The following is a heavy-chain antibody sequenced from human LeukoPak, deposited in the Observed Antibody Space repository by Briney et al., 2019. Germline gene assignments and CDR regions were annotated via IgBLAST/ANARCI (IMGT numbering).Heavy chain of an antibody. V-gene: IGHV4-38-2*02. Sequence: SETLSLTCTVSGYSISSGYYWGWIRQPPGKGLEWIGSIYHSGSTYYNPSLKSRVTISVDTSKNQFSLKLSSVTAADTAVYYCAGDLDIAAAAPSDYWGQGTLVTVSS. CDR2: IYHSGST. CDR1: GYSISSGYY. D-gene: IGHD6-13*01. J-gene: IGHJ4*02. CDR3: AGDLDIAAAAPSDY.